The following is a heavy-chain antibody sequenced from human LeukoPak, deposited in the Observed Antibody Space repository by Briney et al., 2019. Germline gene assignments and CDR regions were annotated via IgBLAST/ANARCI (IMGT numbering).Heavy chain of an antibody. CDR1: GYTFSGTGQY. D-gene: IGHD3-10*01. CDR3: ARDGPAQMVDFDY. J-gene: IGHJ4*02. V-gene: IGHV1-2*02. CDR2: IYPNNGAT. Sequence: GDSVKVSCKASGYTFSGTGQYLYWLRQAPGQGLECMGWIYPNNGATAYAQQFQGRVAMTRDTSINTAYMELSRPRPDDTAVYYCARDGPAQMVDFDYWGQGALVTVSS.